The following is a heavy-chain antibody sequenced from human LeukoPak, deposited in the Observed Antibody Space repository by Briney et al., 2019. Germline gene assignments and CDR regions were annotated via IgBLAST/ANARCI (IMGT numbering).Heavy chain of an antibody. CDR1: GFTFNNYA. V-gene: IGHV3-21*01. D-gene: IGHD2-15*01. J-gene: IGHJ3*02. Sequence: PGGSLRLSCAASGFTFNNYAMNWVRQAPGKGLEWVSSISSSSSYIYYADSVKGRFTISRDNTKNSLYLQMNSLRAEDTAVYYCARVIRVAVDAFDIWGQGTMVTVSS. CDR3: ARVIRVAVDAFDI. CDR2: ISSSSSYI.